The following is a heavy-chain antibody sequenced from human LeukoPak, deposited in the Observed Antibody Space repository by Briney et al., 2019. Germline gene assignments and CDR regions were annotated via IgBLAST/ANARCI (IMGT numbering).Heavy chain of an antibody. Sequence: PSETLSLTCAVYGGSFSGYYWSWIRQPPGKGLEWIGEINHSGSTNYNPSLKSRVTISVDTSKNQFSLTLRSVTAADTAVYYCARQISDYYYYYIDVWGKGTTVTVSS. J-gene: IGHJ6*03. CDR2: INHSGST. D-gene: IGHD3-10*01. CDR1: GGSFSGYY. V-gene: IGHV4-34*01. CDR3: ARQISDYYYYYIDV.